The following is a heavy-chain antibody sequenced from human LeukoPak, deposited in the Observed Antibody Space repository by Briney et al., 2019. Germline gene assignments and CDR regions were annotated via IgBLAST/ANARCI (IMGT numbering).Heavy chain of an antibody. CDR1: GGSISSGGYH. CDR3: ARRIAIANNWFDP. J-gene: IGHJ5*02. V-gene: IGHV4-31*03. Sequence: SETLSLTCTVSGGSISSGGYHWSWLRQHPGQGLEWIGYIYYSGNTYYNPSLKSRVTISVDTSQNQFSLKLSSVTAADTAVYYCARRIAIANNWFDPWGQGTLVTVSS. CDR2: IYYSGNT. D-gene: IGHD6-13*01.